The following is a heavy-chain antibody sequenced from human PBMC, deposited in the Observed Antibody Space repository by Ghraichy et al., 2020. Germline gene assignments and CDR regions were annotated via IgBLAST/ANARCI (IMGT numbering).Heavy chain of an antibody. CDR3: ASRRYCSSTSCLYYFDY. CDR2: INHSGST. V-gene: IGHV4-34*01. D-gene: IGHD2-2*01. Sequence: SETLSLTCAVYGGSFSGYYWSWIRQPPGKGLEWIGEINHSGSTNYNPSLKSRVTISVDTSKNQFSLKLSSVTAADTAVYYCASRRYCSSTSCLYYFDYWGQGTLVTVSS. CDR1: GGSFSGYY. J-gene: IGHJ4*02.